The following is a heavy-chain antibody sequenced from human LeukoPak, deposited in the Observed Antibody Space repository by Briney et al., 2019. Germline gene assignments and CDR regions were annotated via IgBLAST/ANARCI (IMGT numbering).Heavy chain of an antibody. CDR1: GSTFSSYA. Sequence: GGSLRLSCAASGSTFSSYAMHWVRQAPGQRLEWMGWINAGNGNTKYSQKFQGRVTIARDTSASTAYMELSSLRSEDTAVYYCARVKADRGYCYGMDAWGKGTTVTVSS. CDR2: INAGNGNT. J-gene: IGHJ6*04. CDR3: ARVKADRGYCYGMDA. V-gene: IGHV1-3*01. D-gene: IGHD3-10*01.